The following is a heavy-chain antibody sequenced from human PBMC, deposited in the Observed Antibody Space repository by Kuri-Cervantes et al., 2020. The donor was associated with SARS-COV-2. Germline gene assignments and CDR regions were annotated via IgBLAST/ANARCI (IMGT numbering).Heavy chain of an antibody. CDR3: AKDGWELPNDY. J-gene: IGHJ4*02. V-gene: IGHV3-30-3*01. D-gene: IGHD1-26*01. CDR1: GFTFSSYA. CDR2: ISYDGSNK. Sequence: GESLKISCTASGFTFSSYAMRWVRQAPGKGLEWVAVISYDGSNKYYADSVKGRFTISRDNSKNTLYLQMNSLRAEDTAVYYCAKDGWELPNDYWGQGTLVTVSS.